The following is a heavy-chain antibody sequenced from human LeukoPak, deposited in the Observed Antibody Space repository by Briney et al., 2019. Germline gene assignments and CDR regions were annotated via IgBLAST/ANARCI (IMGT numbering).Heavy chain of an antibody. D-gene: IGHD4-17*01. V-gene: IGHV3-30*18. Sequence: GRSLRLSCAASGFTFSNYGMHWVRQAPGKGLECVAVMSYDGGNKYYADSVKGRFSISRDNSKNTLYLQMNSLRTEDTAVYYCAKDRQGDYGDFDSPDYWGQGTLVTVSS. J-gene: IGHJ4*02. CDR3: AKDRQGDYGDFDSPDY. CDR2: MSYDGGNK. CDR1: GFTFSNYG.